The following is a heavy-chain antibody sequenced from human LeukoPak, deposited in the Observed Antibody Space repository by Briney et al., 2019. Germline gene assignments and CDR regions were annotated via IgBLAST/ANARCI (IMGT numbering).Heavy chain of an antibody. V-gene: IGHV4-59*08. D-gene: IGHD4-17*01. J-gene: IGHJ4*02. CDR1: GGSISSYY. CDR3: ARPKSYGDYIPFDY. Sequence: SETLSLTCTASGGSISSYYWSWIRQPPGKGLEWIGYIYYSGSTNYNPSLKSRVTISVDTSKNQFSLKLSSVTAADTAVYYCARPKSYGDYIPFDYWGQGTLVTVSS. CDR2: IYYSGST.